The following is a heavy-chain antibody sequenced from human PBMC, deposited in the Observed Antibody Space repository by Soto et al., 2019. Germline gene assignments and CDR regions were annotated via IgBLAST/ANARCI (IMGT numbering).Heavy chain of an antibody. Sequence: GGSLRLSCAASGFTFSSYSMNWARQAPGKGLEWISYISSSSRTIYYPDSVKGRFTISRDNAKNSLYLQMNSLRAEDTAVYYCARERGGYKHFDYWGQGALVTVSS. D-gene: IGHD1-26*01. CDR3: ARERGGYKHFDY. V-gene: IGHV3-48*01. CDR1: GFTFSSYS. J-gene: IGHJ4*02. CDR2: ISSSSRTI.